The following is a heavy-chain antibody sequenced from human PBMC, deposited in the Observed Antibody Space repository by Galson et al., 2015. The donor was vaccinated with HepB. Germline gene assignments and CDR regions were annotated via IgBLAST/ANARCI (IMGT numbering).Heavy chain of an antibody. J-gene: IGHJ3*02. CDR2: ISGSGDKT. CDR3: AKDRVCSSIICQDAFDI. CDR1: GFTFNSYA. Sequence: SLRLSCAASGFTFNSYAMSWVRQAPGKGLEWVSGISGSGDKTHYADSVKGRFTISRDNSKNTLYFQVDSLRAEDTAVYYCAKDRVCSSIICQDAFDIWGQGAMVTVSS. D-gene: IGHD2-2*01. V-gene: IGHV3-23*01.